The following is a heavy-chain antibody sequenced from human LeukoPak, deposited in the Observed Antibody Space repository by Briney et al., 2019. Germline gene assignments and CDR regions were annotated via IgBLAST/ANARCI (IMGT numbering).Heavy chain of an antibody. J-gene: IGHJ5*02. V-gene: IGHV4-59*11. Sequence: SETLSLTCTVSGASISSHYWSWIRQPPGKGLEWIGYVYYSGSTNYNPSLKSRVTISVDTSKTQFSLKLSSVTAADTAVYYCVKYGGVVPAAINDDHWGQGTLVTVSS. CDR1: GASISSHY. D-gene: IGHD2-2*02. CDR3: VKYGGVVPAAINDDH. CDR2: VYYSGST.